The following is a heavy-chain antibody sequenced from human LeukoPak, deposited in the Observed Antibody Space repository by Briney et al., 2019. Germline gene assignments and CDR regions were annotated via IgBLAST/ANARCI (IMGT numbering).Heavy chain of an antibody. CDR2: IIPILGIA. J-gene: IGHJ5*02. V-gene: IGHV1-69*04. D-gene: IGHD2-2*01. Sequence: SVKVSCKASGGTFSSYAISWVRQAPGQGLEWMGRIIPILGIANYAQKFQGRVTITADKSTSTAYMELSSLRSEDTAVYYCARALAAMTYNWFDPWGQGTLVTVSS. CDR3: ARALAAMTYNWFDP. CDR1: GGTFSSYA.